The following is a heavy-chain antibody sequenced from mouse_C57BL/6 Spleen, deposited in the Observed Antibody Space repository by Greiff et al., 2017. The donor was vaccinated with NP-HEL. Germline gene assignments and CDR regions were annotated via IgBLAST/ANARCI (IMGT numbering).Heavy chain of an antibody. D-gene: IGHD1-1*01. J-gene: IGHJ3*01. V-gene: IGHV1-69*01. Sequence: VQLQQSGAELVMPGASVKLSCKASGYTFTSYWMHWVKQRPGQGLEWIGEIDPSDSYTNYNQKFKGKSTLTVDKSSSTAYMQLSSLTSEDSAVYYCARHYGSSYGFAYWGQGTLVTVSA. CDR1: GYTFTSYW. CDR3: ARHYGSSYGFAY. CDR2: IDPSDSYT.